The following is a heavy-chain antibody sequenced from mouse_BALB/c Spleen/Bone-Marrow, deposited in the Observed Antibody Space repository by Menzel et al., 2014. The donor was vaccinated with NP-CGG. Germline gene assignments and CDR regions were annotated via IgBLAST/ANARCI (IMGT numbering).Heavy chain of an antibody. CDR1: GYSFTGYY. J-gene: IGHJ4*01. Sequence: EVQLQQSGPDLVKPGASLKISCKASGYSFTGYYMYWLKQSHGKSLEWIGRVNPNSGGTTYNQKFKDRAILTVDKSSTIAYMELRSLTSEDSAVYYCARDAMDYWGQGTSVTVSS. CDR3: ARDAMDY. V-gene: IGHV1-18*01. CDR2: VNPNSGGT.